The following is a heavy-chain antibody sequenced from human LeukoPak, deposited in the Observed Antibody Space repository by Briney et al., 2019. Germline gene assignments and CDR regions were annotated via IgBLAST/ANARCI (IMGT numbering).Heavy chain of an antibody. CDR3: AREVSIAAAKNDY. CDR2: ISGSGSII. D-gene: IGHD6-13*01. J-gene: IGHJ4*02. Sequence: GGSLRLSCAASGFTFSSYEMNWVRQAPGKGLEWISYISGSGSIIHYADSVKGRFTISRDNAKNSLYLQMSSLRAEDTAVYYCAREVSIAAAKNDYWGQGTLVTVSS. CDR1: GFTFSSYE. V-gene: IGHV3-48*03.